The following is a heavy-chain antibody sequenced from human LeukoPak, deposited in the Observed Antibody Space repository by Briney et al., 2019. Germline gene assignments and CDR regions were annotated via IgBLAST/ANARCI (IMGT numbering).Heavy chain of an antibody. V-gene: IGHV3-49*04. D-gene: IGHD5-12*01. CDR1: GFTFGDYA. CDR2: IRSKAFGGTP. Sequence: PGGSLRLSCTASGFTFGDYAMSWVRQAPGKGLEWVGFIRSKAFGGTPEYAASVKGRFTISRDDSKSIAYLQVSSLKTEDTAVYYCTRSARDIVPTIPYYYYYLDVWGKGTTVTIPS. CDR3: TRSARDIVPTIPYYYYYLDV. J-gene: IGHJ6*03.